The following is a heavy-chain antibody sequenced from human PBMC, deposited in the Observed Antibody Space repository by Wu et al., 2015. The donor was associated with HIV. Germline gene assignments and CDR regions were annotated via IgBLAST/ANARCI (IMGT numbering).Heavy chain of an antibody. CDR2: IDVGSGNT. D-gene: IGHD3-16*01. CDR1: GFIFSTSA. Sequence: HLVQSGPELKKPGTSVKVSCMASGFIFSTSAIQWVRQVRGQRLEWIGWIDVGSGNTNSAQKFQNRVTIDWDTSAATAHMELSSLTSDDTGLYFCGAHYSEGIWWGVMDFWGQGTLITVSS. CDR3: GAHYSEGIWWGVMDF. J-gene: IGHJ4*02. V-gene: IGHV1-58*02.